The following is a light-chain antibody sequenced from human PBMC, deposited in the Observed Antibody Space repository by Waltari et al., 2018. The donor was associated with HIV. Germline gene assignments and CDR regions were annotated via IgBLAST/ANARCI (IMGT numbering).Light chain of an antibody. J-gene: IGLJ1*01. CDR1: SSNVGRAN. V-gene: IGLV1-47*01. CDR3: AAWDNILSGYV. CDR2: NDY. Sequence: QSALTQPPSTSGTPGQRVPMSCSGSSSNVGRANVYWYQQIPGTAPKLLIYNDYQRPSGVPDRFSGSKSGTSASLAISGLRSEDEADYYCAAWDNILSGYVFGTGTKVTVL.